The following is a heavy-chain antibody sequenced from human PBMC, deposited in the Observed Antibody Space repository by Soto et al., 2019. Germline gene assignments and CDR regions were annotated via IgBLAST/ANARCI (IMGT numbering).Heavy chain of an antibody. V-gene: IGHV4-59*08. Sequence: SETLCLTCTVAGGSINSYYWSWIRQSPGKGLEWIGQIYYTGSTNYNPSLKSRVTISVDRSKNQFSLRLSSVTAADTAFYYCAMAKTTLYTGFDPWGQGTLVPVS. J-gene: IGHJ5*02. D-gene: IGHD3-16*02. CDR2: IYYTGST. CDR1: GGSINSYY. CDR3: AMAKTTLYTGFDP.